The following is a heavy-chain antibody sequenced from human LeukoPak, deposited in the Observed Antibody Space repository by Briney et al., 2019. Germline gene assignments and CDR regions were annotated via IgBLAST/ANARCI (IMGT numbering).Heavy chain of an antibody. J-gene: IGHJ4*02. Sequence: SQTLSLTCAISGDSVSSNSAAWNWIRQSPSRGLEWLGRTYYRSKWYNDYAVSVKSRITINPDTSKNQFSLTLSSVTAADTAVYYCARRSSRYFGSRSYRKYYFDYWGQGTLVIVSS. D-gene: IGHD3-10*01. CDR2: TYYRSKWYN. V-gene: IGHV6-1*01. CDR1: GDSVSSNSAA. CDR3: ARRSSRYFGSRSYRKYYFDY.